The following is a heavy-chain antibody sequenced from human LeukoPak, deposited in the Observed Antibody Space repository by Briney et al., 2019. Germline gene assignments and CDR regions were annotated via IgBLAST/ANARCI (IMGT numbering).Heavy chain of an antibody. Sequence: GGSQRLSCAASGFTFSSYEMNWVRQAPGKGLEWVSYISSSGSTIYYADSVKGRFTISRDNAKNSLYLQMNSLRAEDTAVYYCARDMGWLQYDYWGQGTLVTVSS. CDR1: GFTFSSYE. J-gene: IGHJ4*02. V-gene: IGHV3-48*03. CDR2: ISSSGSTI. D-gene: IGHD5-24*01. CDR3: ARDMGWLQYDY.